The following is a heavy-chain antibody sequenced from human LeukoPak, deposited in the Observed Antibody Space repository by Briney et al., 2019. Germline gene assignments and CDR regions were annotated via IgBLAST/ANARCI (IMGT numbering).Heavy chain of an antibody. D-gene: IGHD1-26*01. CDR1: GYSFTSYW. J-gene: IGHJ6*03. CDR2: IYPGDSDT. Sequence: GESLKISCKVSGYSFTSYWIGWVRQMPGKGLEWMGIIYPGDSDTRYSPSFQGQVTISADKSISTAYLQWSSLKASDTAMYYCATQTISSGSYYYYYYMDVWGKGTTVTVSS. CDR3: ATQTISSGSYYYYYYMDV. V-gene: IGHV5-51*01.